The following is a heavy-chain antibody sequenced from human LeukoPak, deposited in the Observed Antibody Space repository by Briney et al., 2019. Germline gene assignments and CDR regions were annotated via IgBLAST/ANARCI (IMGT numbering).Heavy chain of an antibody. CDR3: ARHLNYYGSGSFHAFDI. D-gene: IGHD3-10*01. J-gene: IGHJ3*02. CDR2: INPSSGGT. CDR1: GYTFTGYY. Sequence: ASVKVSCKASGYTFTGYYMHWVRQAPGQGLEWMGWINPSSGGTNYAQKFQGRVTMTRDTSISTAYMELSRLRSDDTAVYYCARHLNYYGSGSFHAFDIWGQGTMVTVSS. V-gene: IGHV1-2*02.